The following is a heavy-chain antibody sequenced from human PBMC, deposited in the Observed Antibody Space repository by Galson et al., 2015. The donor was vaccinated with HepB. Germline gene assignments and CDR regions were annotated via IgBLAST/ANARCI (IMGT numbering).Heavy chain of an antibody. CDR1: GYTFTSYA. CDR2: INAGNGNT. V-gene: IGHV1-3*01. Sequence: SVKVSCKASGYTFTSYAMHWVRQAPGQRLEWMGWINAGNGNTKYSQKFQGRVTITRDTSASTAYMELSSLRSEDTAVYYCARDGSRWYSSGWYGGGGRYGMDVWGQGTTVTVSS. J-gene: IGHJ6*02. D-gene: IGHD6-19*01. CDR3: ARDGSRWYSSGWYGGGGRYGMDV.